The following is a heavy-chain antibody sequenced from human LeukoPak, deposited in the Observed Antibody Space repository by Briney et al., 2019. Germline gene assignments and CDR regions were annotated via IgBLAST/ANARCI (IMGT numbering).Heavy chain of an antibody. Sequence: GASVKVSCKASGYTFTNYYLHWVRQAPGQGLEWMAMINPSGGSTTYAQKFQGRVTMTRDTSTRAVYMELSSLRYEDTAVYYCARAMVRGLSNPFDSWGQGTLVTVSS. CDR2: INPSGGST. CDR1: GYTFTNYY. J-gene: IGHJ4*02. CDR3: ARAMVRGLSNPFDS. V-gene: IGHV1-46*01. D-gene: IGHD3-10*01.